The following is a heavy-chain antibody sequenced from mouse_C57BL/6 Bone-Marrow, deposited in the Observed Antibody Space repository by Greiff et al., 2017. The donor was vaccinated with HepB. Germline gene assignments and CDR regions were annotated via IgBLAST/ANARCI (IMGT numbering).Heavy chain of an antibody. D-gene: IGHD1-1*01. CDR1: GYTFTSYW. J-gene: IGHJ2*01. Sequence: QVQLQQSGAELVKPGASVKMSCKASGYTFTSYWITWVKQRPGQGLEWIGDIYPGSGSTNYNEKFKSKATLTVDTSSSTAYMQLSSLTSEDSAVYYCARRDPYRTVVDRDYWGQGTTLTVSS. CDR2: IYPGSGST. CDR3: ARRDPYRTVVDRDY. V-gene: IGHV1-55*01.